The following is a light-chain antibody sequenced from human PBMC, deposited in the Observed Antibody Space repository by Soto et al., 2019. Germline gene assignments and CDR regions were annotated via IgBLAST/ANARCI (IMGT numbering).Light chain of an antibody. CDR1: QSVSSN. CDR3: QQYDNWPPTT. CDR2: TSA. Sequence: EVVMTQSPATLPVYLGERATLSCRASQSVSSNVAWYQQKPGLAPRLPIHTSATRATGIPARFSGRGSGTFFTLTISGLQSEDFATYYCQQYDNWPPTTFGQGTRLEIK. V-gene: IGKV3-15*01. J-gene: IGKJ5*01.